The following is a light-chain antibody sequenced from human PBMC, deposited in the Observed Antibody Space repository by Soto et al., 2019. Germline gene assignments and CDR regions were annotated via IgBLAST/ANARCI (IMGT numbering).Light chain of an antibody. V-gene: IGKV1-39*01. J-gene: IGKJ4*01. CDR2: AAS. CDR1: QSITTY. CDR3: QQIYSAPLT. Sequence: DIQMTQSPSSLSASVGDRVTITCRASQSITTYLNCYRQKPGKAPKLLIYAASSLQSGVPSRFSGSGSETEFTLSISSLQPEDFATYFCQQIYSAPLTFXGGTKVDIK.